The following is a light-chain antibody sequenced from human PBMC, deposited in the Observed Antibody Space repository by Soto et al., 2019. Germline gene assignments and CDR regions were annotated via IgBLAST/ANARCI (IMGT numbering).Light chain of an antibody. CDR3: QQYGSALFT. Sequence: ENVLTQSPGTLSLSPGERATLSCRASQSVSSKYLAWYQQKPGQAPRVLIYGASIRATGIPERISGGGSGTNFTLTITRLEPEDFAVYNCQQYGSALFTFGPGTKVDIK. V-gene: IGKV3-20*01. CDR1: QSVSSKY. CDR2: GAS. J-gene: IGKJ3*01.